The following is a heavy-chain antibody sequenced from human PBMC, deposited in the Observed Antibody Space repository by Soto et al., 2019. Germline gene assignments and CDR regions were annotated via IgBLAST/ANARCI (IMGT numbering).Heavy chain of an antibody. J-gene: IGHJ4*02. CDR2: ISHSGTT. CDR3: ARASPPNYDFWSGYEPNYFDY. Sequence: QVQLQQWGAGLLKPSETLSLTCAVYGGSFRGYYWSWIRQPPGKGLEWIGEISHSGTTNYNPSLKSRVTISVDTSKNQFALNLSSVTAADTAMYYCARASPPNYDFWSGYEPNYFDYWGQGTLVTVSS. V-gene: IGHV4-34*01. CDR1: GGSFRGYY. D-gene: IGHD3-3*01.